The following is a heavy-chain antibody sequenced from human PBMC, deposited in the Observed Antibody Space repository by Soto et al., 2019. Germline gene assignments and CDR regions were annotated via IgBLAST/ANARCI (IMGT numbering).Heavy chain of an antibody. Sequence: GGSLSLSCAASGFTFSSYGMHWVRQAPGKGLEWVAVIWYDGSNKYYADSVKGRFTISRDNSKNTLYLQMNSLRAEDTAVYYCARDSTFLGKGDFDYWGQGTLVTVSS. D-gene: IGHD3-3*01. CDR2: IWYDGSNK. V-gene: IGHV3-33*01. J-gene: IGHJ4*02. CDR1: GFTFSSYG. CDR3: ARDSTFLGKGDFDY.